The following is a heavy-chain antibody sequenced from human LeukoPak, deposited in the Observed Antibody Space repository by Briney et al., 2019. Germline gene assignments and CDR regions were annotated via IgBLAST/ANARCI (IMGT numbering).Heavy chain of an antibody. CDR1: GGSFSGYY. D-gene: IGHD3-10*01. CDR3: ARTYYYGSGSYYELDY. V-gene: IGHV4-34*01. Sequence: SETLSLTCAVYGGSFSGYYWSWIRQPPGKGLEWIGEINHSGSTNYNPSLKSRVTISADTSKNQFSLKLSSVTAADTAVYYCARTYYYGSGSYYELDYWGQGTLVTVSS. CDR2: INHSGST. J-gene: IGHJ4*02.